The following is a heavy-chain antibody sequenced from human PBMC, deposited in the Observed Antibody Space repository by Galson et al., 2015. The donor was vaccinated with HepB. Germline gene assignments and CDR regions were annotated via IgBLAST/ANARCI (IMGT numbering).Heavy chain of an antibody. CDR2: ISSSGSTI. Sequence: SLRLSCAASGFTFSSYEMNWARQAPGKGLEWVSYISSSGSTIYYADSVKGRFTISRDNAKNSLYLQMNSLRAEDTAVYYCARTAGYSYGLDYWGQGTLVTVSS. D-gene: IGHD5-18*01. V-gene: IGHV3-48*03. CDR3: ARTAGYSYGLDY. J-gene: IGHJ4*02. CDR1: GFTFSSYE.